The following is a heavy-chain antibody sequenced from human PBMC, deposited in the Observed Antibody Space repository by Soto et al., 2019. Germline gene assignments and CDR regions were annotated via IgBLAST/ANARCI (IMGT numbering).Heavy chain of an antibody. CDR2: IYYSGST. D-gene: IGHD3-10*01. Sequence: QLQLQESGPGLVKPSETLSLTCTVSGGSISSSSYYWGWIRQPPGKGLEWIGSIYYSGSTYYSPSLKSRVTRSGDTSKNQFSLKLSSVTAADTAVYYCATLWFGESPYWGQGTLVTVSS. J-gene: IGHJ4*02. CDR3: ATLWFGESPY. CDR1: GGSISSSSYY. V-gene: IGHV4-39*01.